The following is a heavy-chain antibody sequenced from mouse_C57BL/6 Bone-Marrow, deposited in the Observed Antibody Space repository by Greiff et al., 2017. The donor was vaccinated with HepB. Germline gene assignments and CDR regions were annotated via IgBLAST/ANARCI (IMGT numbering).Heavy chain of an antibody. V-gene: IGHV14-4*01. Sequence: VQLKQSGAELVRPGASVKLSCTASGFNIKDDYMHWVKQRPEQGLEWIGWIDPENGDTEYASKFQGKATITADTSSNTAYLQLSSLTSEDTAVYYGTSDGSSYDWFAYWGQGTLVTVSA. J-gene: IGHJ3*01. CDR1: GFNIKDDY. CDR2: IDPENGDT. D-gene: IGHD1-1*01. CDR3: TSDGSSYDWFAY.